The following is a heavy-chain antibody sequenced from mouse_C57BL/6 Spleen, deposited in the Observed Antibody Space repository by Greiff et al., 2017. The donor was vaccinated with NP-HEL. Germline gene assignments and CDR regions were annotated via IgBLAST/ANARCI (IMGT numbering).Heavy chain of an antibody. D-gene: IGHD1-1*01. CDR3: AKDYYGSRGAMDY. V-gene: IGHV2-4*01. CDR1: GFSLTSYG. J-gene: IGHJ4*01. Sequence: VQRVESGPGLVQPSQSLSITCTVSGFSLTSYGVHWVRQPPGKGLEWLGVIWSGGSTDYNAAFISRLSISKDNSKSQVFFKMNSLRADDTAIYYCAKDYYGSRGAMDYWGQGTSVTVSS. CDR2: IWSGGST.